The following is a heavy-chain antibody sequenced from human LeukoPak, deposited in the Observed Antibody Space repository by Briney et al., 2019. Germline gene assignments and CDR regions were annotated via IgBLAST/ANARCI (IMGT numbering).Heavy chain of an antibody. CDR3: ARVGRYCSSTSCYYYYYIDV. D-gene: IGHD2-2*01. J-gene: IGHJ6*03. CDR1: GFTVSSNY. Sequence: GGSLRLSCAASGFTVSSNYMTWFRQAPGKGLEWVSVIYSGGSTYYADFVKGRLTLSRDNSMNTLYIQMNNLGTDDTAVYYCARVGRYCSSTSCYYYYYIDVWGKGTTVTVSS. V-gene: IGHV3-66*02. CDR2: IYSGGST.